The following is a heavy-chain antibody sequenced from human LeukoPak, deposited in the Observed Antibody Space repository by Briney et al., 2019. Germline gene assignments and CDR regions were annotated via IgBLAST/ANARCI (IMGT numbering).Heavy chain of an antibody. Sequence: ASVKVSCKASEYTFTGYNMHWVRQAPGQGLEWMGWINPNSGDTNYAQRFQARVTMTRDTSISTAYMELSTLKSDDTAVYYCAREYSSSWYYFDYWGQGTLVTVSS. CDR1: EYTFTGYN. J-gene: IGHJ4*02. D-gene: IGHD6-13*01. V-gene: IGHV1-2*02. CDR2: INPNSGDT. CDR3: AREYSSSWYYFDY.